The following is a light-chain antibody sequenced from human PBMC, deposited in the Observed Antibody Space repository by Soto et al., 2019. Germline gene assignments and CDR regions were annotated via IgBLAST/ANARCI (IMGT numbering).Light chain of an antibody. J-gene: IGLJ1*01. CDR3: GTWDSSLSAGQV. Sequence: QSVLTQPPSVSAAPGQKVTISCSGSSSNIGNNYVSWYQQLPGTAPKLLIYENNKRPSGIPDRFSGPKSGTSATLGITGLQTGDEADYYCGTWDSSLSAGQVFGTGTKVTVL. V-gene: IGLV1-51*02. CDR1: SSNIGNNY. CDR2: ENN.